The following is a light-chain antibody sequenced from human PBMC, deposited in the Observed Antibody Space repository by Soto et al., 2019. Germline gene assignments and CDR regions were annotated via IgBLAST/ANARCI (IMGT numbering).Light chain of an antibody. V-gene: IGKV1-33*01. CDR1: QDISNY. CDR2: NAS. Sequence: DIQMTQSPSSLSASVGDRVTITCQASQDISNYLNWYQQKPGKAPKLLIYNASNLETGVPSRFSGSESGTDFTFTISSLQPEDIATYYCQQYDNLPSWTFGQGTNVDSK. J-gene: IGKJ1*01. CDR3: QQYDNLPSWT.